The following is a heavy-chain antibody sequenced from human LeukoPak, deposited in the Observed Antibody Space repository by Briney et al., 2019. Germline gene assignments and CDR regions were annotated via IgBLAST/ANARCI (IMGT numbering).Heavy chain of an antibody. D-gene: IGHD1-26*01. CDR2: IKQDGSEK. V-gene: IGHV3-7*01. J-gene: IGHJ4*02. Sequence: GGSLGLSCAASGFTFSSYWMSWVRQAPGKGLEWVANIKQDGSEKYYVDSVKGRFTISRDNAKNSLYLQMNSLRAEDTAVYYCARVRFVVGAAKPSYFDYWGQGTLVTVSS. CDR1: GFTFSSYW. CDR3: ARVRFVVGAAKPSYFDY.